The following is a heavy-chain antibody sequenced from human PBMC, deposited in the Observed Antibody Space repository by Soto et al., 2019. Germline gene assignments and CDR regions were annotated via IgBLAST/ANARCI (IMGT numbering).Heavy chain of an antibody. CDR1: GGTFSSYA. J-gene: IGHJ3*02. V-gene: IGHV1-69*13. D-gene: IGHD2-15*01. Sequence: ASVKVSCKASGGTFSSYAISWVRQAPGQGLEWMGGIIPIFGTANYAQKFQGRVTITADESTSTAYMELSSLRSEDTAVYYCARDVERMADAFDIWGQGTMVTVS. CDR2: IIPIFGTA. CDR3: ARDVERMADAFDI.